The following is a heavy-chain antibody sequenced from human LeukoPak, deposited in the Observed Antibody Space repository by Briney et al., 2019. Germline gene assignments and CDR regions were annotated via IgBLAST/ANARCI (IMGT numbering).Heavy chain of an antibody. Sequence: GGSLRLSCAASGFTFSSYEMNWVRQATGKGLEWVSYISSSGSTIYYADSVKGRFTISRDNAKNSQYLQMNSLRAEDTAVYYCAELGITMIGGVWGKGTTVTISS. D-gene: IGHD3-10*02. CDR2: ISSSGSTI. CDR1: GFTFSSYE. CDR3: AELGITMIGGV. J-gene: IGHJ6*04. V-gene: IGHV3-48*03.